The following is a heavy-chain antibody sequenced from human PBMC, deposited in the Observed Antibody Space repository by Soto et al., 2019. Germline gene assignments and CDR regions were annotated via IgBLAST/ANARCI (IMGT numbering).Heavy chain of an antibody. D-gene: IGHD1-26*01. CDR2: IYSAGTT. J-gene: IGHJ4*02. V-gene: IGHV3-53*02. Sequence: EVQLVETGGGLIQSGGSLRLSCAASGFSVGTNYMSWVRQAPGKGLEWVSSIYSAGTTYYADSVEGRFTISRDNSKNTLYLQINSLRAEDTAVYYCARVYSGSQGQLAVDYWGQGTLVTVST. CDR1: GFSVGTNY. CDR3: ARVYSGSQGQLAVDY.